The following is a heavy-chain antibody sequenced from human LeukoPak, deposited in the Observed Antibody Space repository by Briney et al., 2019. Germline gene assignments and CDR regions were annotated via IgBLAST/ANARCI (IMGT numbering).Heavy chain of an antibody. J-gene: IGHJ4*02. V-gene: IGHV4-61*02. CDR1: GGSISSGSYY. CDR3: ARGSFPPGDH. Sequence: SQTLSLTCTVSGGSISSGSYYWSWIRQPVGKGLEWIGRIYTSGSTNYNPSLKSRVTISVDTSKNQFSLKLSSVTAADTAVYYCARGSFPPGDHWGQGTLVTVSS. D-gene: IGHD3-10*01. CDR2: IYTSGST.